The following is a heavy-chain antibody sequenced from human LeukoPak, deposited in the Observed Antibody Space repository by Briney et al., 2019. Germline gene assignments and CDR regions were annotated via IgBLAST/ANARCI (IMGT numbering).Heavy chain of an antibody. Sequence: GASVKVSCKASGYTFTSYGISWVRQAPGQGLEWMGGIIPIFGTANYAQKFQGRVTITADKSTSTAYMELSSLRSEDTAVYHCAREYSSGWYDYWGQGTLVTVSS. CDR3: AREYSSGWYDY. V-gene: IGHV1-69*06. CDR2: IIPIFGTA. J-gene: IGHJ4*02. D-gene: IGHD6-19*01. CDR1: GYTFTSYG.